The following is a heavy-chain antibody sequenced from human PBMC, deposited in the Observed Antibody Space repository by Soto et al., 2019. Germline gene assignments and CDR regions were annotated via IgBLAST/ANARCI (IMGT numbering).Heavy chain of an antibody. J-gene: IGHJ6*02. Sequence: GGSLRLSCAASGFTFDDYAMHWVRQAPGKGLEWVSGISWNSGSIGYADSVKGRFTISRDNAKNSLYLQMNSLRAEDTALYYCAAVRFLEWLPSPYYYYGMDVWGQGTTVTVSS. D-gene: IGHD3-3*01. CDR3: AAVRFLEWLPSPYYYYGMDV. V-gene: IGHV3-9*01. CDR1: GFTFDDYA. CDR2: ISWNSGSI.